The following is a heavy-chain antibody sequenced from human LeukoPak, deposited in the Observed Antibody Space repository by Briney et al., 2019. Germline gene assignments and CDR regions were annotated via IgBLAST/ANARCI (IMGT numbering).Heavy chain of an antibody. Sequence: PSQTLSLTCTVSGDSITSGRYYWSWIRQPPGKGLEWIGFIYYRGSTNYNPSLESRVTISVDTSKNRFSLKLSSVTAADTAVYYCARDRYSGYDGFGAFDIWGQGTMVTVSS. D-gene: IGHD5-12*01. CDR1: GDSITSGRYY. CDR2: IYYRGST. V-gene: IGHV4-61*01. J-gene: IGHJ3*02. CDR3: ARDRYSGYDGFGAFDI.